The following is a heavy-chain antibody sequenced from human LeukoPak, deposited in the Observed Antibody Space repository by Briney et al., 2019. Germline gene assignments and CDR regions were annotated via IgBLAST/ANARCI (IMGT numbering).Heavy chain of an antibody. J-gene: IGHJ4*02. D-gene: IGHD4-11*01. CDR2: INSDGSST. CDR1: GFTFSNYW. Sequence: GGSLRLSCAASGFTFSNYWMHWVRQAPGKGLAWISRINSDGSSTSYADSVKGRFTISRDNAKNTLSLQMNSLRAEDTAIYYCARVNWELTTEDYWGQGTLVTVSS. V-gene: IGHV3-74*01. CDR3: ARVNWELTTEDY.